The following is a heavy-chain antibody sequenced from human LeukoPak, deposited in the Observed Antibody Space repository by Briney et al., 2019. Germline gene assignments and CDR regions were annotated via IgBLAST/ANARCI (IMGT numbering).Heavy chain of an antibody. CDR3: AKVPWFGELTVYYFDY. CDR2: ISGSGGST. V-gene: IGHV3-23*01. CDR1: GFTFSSYA. Sequence: GGSLRLSCAASGFTFSSYAMSWVRQAPGKGLEWVSAISGSGGSTYYVDSVKGRFTISRDNSKNTLYLQMNSLRAEDTAVYYCAKVPWFGELTVYYFDYWGQGTLVTVSS. J-gene: IGHJ4*02. D-gene: IGHD3-10*01.